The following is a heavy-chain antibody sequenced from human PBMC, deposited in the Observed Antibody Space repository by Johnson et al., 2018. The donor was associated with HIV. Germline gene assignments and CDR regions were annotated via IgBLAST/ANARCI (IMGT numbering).Heavy chain of an antibody. CDR1: DFTVGSIY. Sequence: VQLVESGGGLVQPGGSLRLSCAASDFTVGSIYMSWVRQAPGKGLEWVSLIYSGGSTYYANSVKDMQTRRFTISRDNSKNTLYLQMNSLRAEDTAIYYCARVGTTVAFDIWGQGTMVTVSS. J-gene: IGHJ3*02. D-gene: IGHD4-17*01. V-gene: IGHV3-66*01. CDR2: IYSGGST. CDR3: ARVGTTVAFDI.